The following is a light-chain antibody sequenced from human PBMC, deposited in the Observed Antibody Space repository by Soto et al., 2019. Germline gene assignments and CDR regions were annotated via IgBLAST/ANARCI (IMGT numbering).Light chain of an antibody. CDR1: QSVRSNY. CDR2: GAS. J-gene: IGKJ5*01. Sequence: EIVLTQSPGTLSLSPGETATVSCRASQSVRSNYLTWYQQRPGQAPRLLIYGASNRATGIPDRFSGSGSGTDFTLTISRLEPEALAVYYCQQYGIGVTFGQGTRLEIK. V-gene: IGKV3-20*01. CDR3: QQYGIGVT.